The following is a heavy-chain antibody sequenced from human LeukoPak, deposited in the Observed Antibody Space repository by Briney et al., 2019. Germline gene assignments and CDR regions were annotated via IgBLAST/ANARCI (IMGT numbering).Heavy chain of an antibody. CDR3: AKVWQQLILPWYFDY. V-gene: IGHV3-23*01. CDR1: GFTFSSYA. J-gene: IGHJ4*02. Sequence: GGSLRLSCAASGFTFSSYAMSWVRQAPGKGLEWVSAISGSGGSTYYADSVKGRFTISRDNSKNTLYLQMNSLRAEDTAVYYCAKVWQQLILPWYFDYWGQGTLVTVSS. D-gene: IGHD6-13*01. CDR2: ISGSGGST.